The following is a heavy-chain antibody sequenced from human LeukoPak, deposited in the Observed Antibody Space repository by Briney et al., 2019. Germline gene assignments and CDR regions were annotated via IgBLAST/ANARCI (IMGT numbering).Heavy chain of an antibody. V-gene: IGHV3-21*01. CDR3: ARGGDIDYGDYPWYFDY. Sequence: GGSLRLSCAASGFTFSSYSMNWVRQAPGKGLEWVSSISSSSSYIYYADSVKGRFTISRDNAKNSLYLQMNSLRAEDTAVYYCARGGDIDYGDYPWYFDYWGQGTLVTVSS. CDR1: GFTFSSYS. CDR2: ISSSSSYI. D-gene: IGHD4-17*01. J-gene: IGHJ4*02.